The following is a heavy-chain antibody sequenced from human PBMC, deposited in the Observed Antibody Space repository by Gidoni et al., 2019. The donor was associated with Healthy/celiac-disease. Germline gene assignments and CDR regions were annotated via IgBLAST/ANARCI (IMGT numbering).Heavy chain of an antibody. CDR3: ARAPCSSTSCYRAGWFDP. D-gene: IGHD2-2*01. J-gene: IGHJ5*02. Sequence: QVQLVQSGAEVKKPGSSVKVSCQASGGTFSSYANSWVRQAPGQGLEWMGGIIPIFGTANYAQKFQGRVTITADKSTSTAYMELSSLRSEDTAVYYCARAPCSSTSCYRAGWFDPWGQGTLVTVSS. CDR1: GGTFSSYA. V-gene: IGHV1-69*06. CDR2: IIPIFGTA.